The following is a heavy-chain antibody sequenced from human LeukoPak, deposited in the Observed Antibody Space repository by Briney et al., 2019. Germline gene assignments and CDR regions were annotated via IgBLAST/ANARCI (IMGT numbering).Heavy chain of an antibody. J-gene: IGHJ4*02. Sequence: PGGSLRLSCAASGFTFSSYWMSWVRQAPRKGLEWVANIKQDGSEKYYVDSVKGRFTISRDNAKNSLYLQMNSLRAEDTAVYYCARRAGAYSHPYDYWGQGTLVTVSS. CDR2: IKQDGSEK. V-gene: IGHV3-7*03. CDR3: ARRAGAYSHPYDY. D-gene: IGHD4/OR15-4a*01. CDR1: GFTFSSYW.